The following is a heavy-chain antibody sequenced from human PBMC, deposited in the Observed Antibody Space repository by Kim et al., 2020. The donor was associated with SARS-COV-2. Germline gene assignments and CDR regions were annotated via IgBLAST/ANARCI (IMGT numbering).Heavy chain of an antibody. D-gene: IGHD3-10*01. CDR2: ISYDGSNK. Sequence: GGSLRLSCAASGFTFNTYGMYWVRQAPGKGLEWVAVISYDGSNKYYADSVKGRFTISRDNSKNTLYLQMNSLRAEDTAVYYCAKAVLRGVNYYYYCMDVWGQGPTVTGSS. V-gene: IGHV3-30*18. CDR3: AKAVLRGVNYYYYCMDV. CDR1: GFTFNTYG. J-gene: IGHJ6*01.